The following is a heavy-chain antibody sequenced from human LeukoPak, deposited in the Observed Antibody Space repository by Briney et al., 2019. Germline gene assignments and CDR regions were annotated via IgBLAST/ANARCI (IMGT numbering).Heavy chain of an antibody. D-gene: IGHD2-2*01. CDR3: AKALTAVVVPAATDY. J-gene: IGHJ4*02. Sequence: GRSLRLSCAASGFTFDDYAMHWVRQAPGKGLEWVSGISWNSGSIVYADSVKGRFTISRDNAKNSLYLRMNSLRAEDTALYYCAKALTAVVVPAATDYWGQGTLVTVSS. CDR2: ISWNSGSI. V-gene: IGHV3-9*01. CDR1: GFTFDDYA.